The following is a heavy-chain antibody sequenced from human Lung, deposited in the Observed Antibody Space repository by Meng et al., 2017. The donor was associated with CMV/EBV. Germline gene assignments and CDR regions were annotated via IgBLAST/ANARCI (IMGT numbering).Heavy chain of an antibody. Sequence: LAESGGDLVQPGESLRLSCAASGFSSSRYWVNWHRQAPGKGLEWVANTNEDGSKKYYVDSVKGRFTISRDNAKNSLYLQMNSLRVEDTAIYYCGGVGIGYWGQGTLVTVSS. J-gene: IGHJ4*02. CDR3: GGVGIGY. D-gene: IGHD3-10*01. CDR1: GFSSSRYW. CDR2: TNEDGSKK. V-gene: IGHV3-7*04.